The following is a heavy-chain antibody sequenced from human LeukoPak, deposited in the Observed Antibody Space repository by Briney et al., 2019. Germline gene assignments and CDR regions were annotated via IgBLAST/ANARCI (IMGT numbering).Heavy chain of an antibody. CDR1: GFTVSSTY. CDR3: ARGGYYDSGGYFGWFDP. D-gene: IGHD3-22*01. J-gene: IGHJ5*02. Sequence: GGSLRLSCAASGFTVSSTYMTWVRQAPGKGLEWVSLIYSGGSTFYADAVKGRFTISRDTSTNTLVLQMTSLRAEDTAVYYCARGGYYDSGGYFGWFDPWGQGTLVTVSS. V-gene: IGHV3-53*01. CDR2: IYSGGST.